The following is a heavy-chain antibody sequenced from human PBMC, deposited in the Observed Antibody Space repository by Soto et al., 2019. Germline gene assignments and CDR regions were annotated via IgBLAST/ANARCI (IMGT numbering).Heavy chain of an antibody. D-gene: IGHD2-15*01. CDR1: GFTFSDYY. V-gene: IGHV3-11*01. CDR3: ARAYSDAFDI. CDR2: ISSSGTGI. J-gene: IGHJ3*02. Sequence: RRLSCAASGFTFSDYYMTLIRQAPGKGLEWVSYISSSGTGIYYPDSMKGRFTISRDNAKKSLYLQMSSLRAEDTAVYYCARAYSDAFDIWGQGTMVAVSS.